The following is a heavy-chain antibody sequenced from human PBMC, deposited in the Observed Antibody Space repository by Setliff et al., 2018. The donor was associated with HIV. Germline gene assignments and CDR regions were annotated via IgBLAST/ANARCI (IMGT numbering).Heavy chain of an antibody. Sequence: PSETLSLTCTVSGYSVNSDYLWSWIRQPPGKGLEWIGYIYYNGNAYYYNPSLKSRTTISLDTSMNQFSLKLTSVTAADTAVYYCAREVDVVTTSDAFDIWGQGTMVTVSS. CDR3: AREVDVVTTSDAFDI. D-gene: IGHD2-21*02. CDR1: GYSVNSDYL. CDR2: IYYNGNA. V-gene: IGHV4-30-4*08. J-gene: IGHJ3*02.